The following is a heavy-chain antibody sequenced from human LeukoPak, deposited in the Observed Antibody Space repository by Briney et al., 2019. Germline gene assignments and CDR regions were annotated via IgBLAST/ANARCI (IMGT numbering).Heavy chain of an antibody. CDR3: TRDRFPYYYDSSGYFDY. Sequence: ASVKVSCKASGYTFTSYGISWVRQAPGQGLEWMGWISAYNGNTNYAQKLQGRVTMTTDTSTSTAYMELSSLRSEDTAVYYCTRDRFPYYYDSSGYFDYWGQGTLVTVSS. CDR1: GYTFTSYG. V-gene: IGHV1-18*01. D-gene: IGHD3-22*01. J-gene: IGHJ4*02. CDR2: ISAYNGNT.